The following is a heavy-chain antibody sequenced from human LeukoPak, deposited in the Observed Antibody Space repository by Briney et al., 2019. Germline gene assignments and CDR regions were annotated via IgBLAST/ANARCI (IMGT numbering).Heavy chain of an antibody. CDR3: ARDSAFYYYYYMDV. CDR1: GFTVSSNY. D-gene: IGHD6-25*01. V-gene: IGHV3-21*01. CDR2: ISSSSSYI. J-gene: IGHJ6*03. Sequence: GGSLRLSCAASGFTVSSNYMSWVRQAPGKGLEWVSSISSSSSYIYYADSVKGRFTISRDNAKNSLYLQMNSLRAEDTAVYYCARDSAFYYYYYMDVWGKGTTVTVSS.